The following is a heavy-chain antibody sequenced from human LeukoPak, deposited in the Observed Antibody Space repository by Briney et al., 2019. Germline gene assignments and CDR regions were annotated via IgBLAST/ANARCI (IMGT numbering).Heavy chain of an antibody. Sequence: PSETLSLTCTVSGGSISSSSYYWGSIRQPPGKGLEWIGSIYYSGSTYYNPSLKSRVTISVDTSKNQFSLKLSSVTAANTAVYYLARAIVGATEIDYWGQGTLVTVSS. CDR3: ARAIVGATEIDY. V-gene: IGHV4-39*07. CDR2: IYYSGST. CDR1: GGSISSSSYY. D-gene: IGHD1-26*01. J-gene: IGHJ4*02.